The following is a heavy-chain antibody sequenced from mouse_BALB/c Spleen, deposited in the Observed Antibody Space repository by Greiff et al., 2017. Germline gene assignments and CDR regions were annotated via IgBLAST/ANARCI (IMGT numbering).Heavy chain of an antibody. CDR1: GYTFTSYY. Sequence: QVQLQQSGPELVKPGASVRISCKASGYTFTSYYIHWVKQRPGQGLEWIGWIYPGNVNTKYNEKFKGKATLTADKSSSTAYMQLSSLTSEDSAVYFCARSPYYYGSSYWYFDVWGAGTTVTVSS. CDR2: IYPGNVNT. CDR3: ARSPYYYGSSYWYFDV. D-gene: IGHD1-1*01. J-gene: IGHJ1*01. V-gene: IGHV1S56*01.